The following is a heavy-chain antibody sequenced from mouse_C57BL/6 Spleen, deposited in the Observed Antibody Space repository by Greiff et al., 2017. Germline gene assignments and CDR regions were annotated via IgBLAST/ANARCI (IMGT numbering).Heavy chain of an antibody. J-gene: IGHJ4*01. CDR1: GYTFTDYN. CDR3: ARALTAQATVAMDD. V-gene: IGHV1-18*01. CDR2: INPNNGGT. D-gene: IGHD3-2*02. Sequence: VQLQQSGPELVKPGASVKIPCKASGYTFTDYNMDWVKQSHGKSLEWIGDINPNNGGTIYNQKFKGKATLTVDKSSSTAYMELRSLPSEDTAVYYCARALTAQATVAMDDWGQRTSVTVSS.